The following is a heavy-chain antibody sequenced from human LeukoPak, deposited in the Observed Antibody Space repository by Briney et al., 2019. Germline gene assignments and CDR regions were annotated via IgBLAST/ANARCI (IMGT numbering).Heavy chain of an antibody. CDR2: ISGSGGST. V-gene: IGHV3-23*01. CDR3: AKLGGDGYHAPFDY. CDR1: EFMFSKYA. D-gene: IGHD5-24*01. Sequence: GGSLRLSCAASEFMFSKYAMSWVRQAPGKGLEWVSAISGSGGSTYYADSVKGRFTISRDNSKNTLYLQMNSLRAEDTAVYYCAKLGGDGYHAPFDYWGQGTLVTVSS. J-gene: IGHJ4*02.